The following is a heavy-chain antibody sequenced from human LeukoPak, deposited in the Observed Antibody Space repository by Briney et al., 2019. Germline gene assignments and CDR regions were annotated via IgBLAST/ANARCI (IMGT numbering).Heavy chain of an antibody. J-gene: IGHJ6*03. CDR3: TKELHVAVAVADYYYFYMDV. D-gene: IGHD6-19*01. CDR1: GFAFSSFA. V-gene: IGHV3-23*01. CDR2: INRGGNTT. Sequence: PGGSLRLSCAASGFAFSSFAVGWVRQSPGKGLEWLSTINRGGNTTFYADSVKGRFTISRDNSKNTLYSHMDSLRPDDTAIYYCTKELHVAVAVADYYYFYMDVWGRGTAVTVSS.